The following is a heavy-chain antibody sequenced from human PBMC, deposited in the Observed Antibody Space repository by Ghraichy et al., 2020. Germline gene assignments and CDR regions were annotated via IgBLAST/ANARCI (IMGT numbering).Heavy chain of an antibody. J-gene: IGHJ6*02. Sequence: SETLSLTCTVSGGSISSYYWSWIRQPPGKGLEWIGYIYYSGSTNYNPSLKSRVTISVDTSKNQFSLKLSSVTAADTAVYYCARGTQNVYYDYVWGSYRSPYGMDVWGQETTVTVSS. D-gene: IGHD3-16*02. V-gene: IGHV4-59*01. CDR2: IYYSGST. CDR3: ARGTQNVYYDYVWGSYRSPYGMDV. CDR1: GGSISSYY.